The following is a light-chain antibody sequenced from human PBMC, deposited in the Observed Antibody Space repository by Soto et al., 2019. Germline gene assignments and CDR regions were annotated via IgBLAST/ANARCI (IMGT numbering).Light chain of an antibody. CDR3: CLYGGSNNMI. CDR1: SSDIGGYNY. Sequence: QSALTQPPSASGSPGQSVSISCTGTSSDIGGYNYVSWYQQHPGKAPKLIIYEVNKRPSGVPDRVSGSKSGNTASLTVSGLQAEDEADYYCCLYGGSNNMIFGGGTKLTLL. V-gene: IGLV2-8*01. J-gene: IGLJ2*01. CDR2: EVN.